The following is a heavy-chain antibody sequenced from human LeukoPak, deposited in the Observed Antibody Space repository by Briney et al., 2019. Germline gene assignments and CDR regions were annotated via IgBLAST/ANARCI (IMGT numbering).Heavy chain of an antibody. V-gene: IGHV3-23*01. Sequence: GGSLRLSCAASGFTFSSYAMSWVRQAPGKGLEWVSLINDSGGNTYYADSVKGRFTISRDNSKNTLFLQMSSLRAEDTAVYYCARRRDGYNHYFDYWGQGTLVTVSS. CDR2: INDSGGNT. D-gene: IGHD5-24*01. CDR1: GFTFSSYA. J-gene: IGHJ4*02. CDR3: ARRRDGYNHYFDY.